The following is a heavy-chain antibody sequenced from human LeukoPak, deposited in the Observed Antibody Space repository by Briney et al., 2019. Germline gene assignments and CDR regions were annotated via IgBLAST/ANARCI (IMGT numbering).Heavy chain of an antibody. D-gene: IGHD3-10*01. Sequence: ASVKVSCKVSGYTLTELSMHWVRQAPGKGLEWMGGFDPEDGETIYAQKFQGRVTMTEDTSTDTAYMDLSSLRSEDTAVYFCATDYYGSGSYSHQAFDIWGQGTMVTVSS. CDR2: FDPEDGET. J-gene: IGHJ3*02. CDR3: ATDYYGSGSYSHQAFDI. CDR1: GYTLTELS. V-gene: IGHV1-24*01.